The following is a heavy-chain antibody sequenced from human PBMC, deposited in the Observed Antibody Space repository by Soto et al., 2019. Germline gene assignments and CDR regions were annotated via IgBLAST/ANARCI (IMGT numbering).Heavy chain of an antibody. Sequence: QLQLHESGPGLVKPSETLSLTCAVSGDSMSSRDDYWGWIRQPPGKGLEWIGSIYYSGSTYYNPSLQSRVANSVDTSNNPFALKLKSVTAADTAIYYCARRTVNIQTFYSGLKTHCFDYWGQGAPVTVSS. V-gene: IGHV4-39*01. CDR1: GDSMSSRDDY. D-gene: IGHD6-19*01. CDR2: IYYSGST. CDR3: ARRTVNIQTFYSGLKTHCFDY. J-gene: IGHJ4*02.